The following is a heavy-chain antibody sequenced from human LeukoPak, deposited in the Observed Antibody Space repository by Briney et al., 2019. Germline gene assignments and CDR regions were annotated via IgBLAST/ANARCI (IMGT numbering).Heavy chain of an antibody. J-gene: IGHJ4*02. Sequence: PGGSLRLSCAASGFTFSTYWMGWVRQAPGKGLEWVANIKQDGSEKNYVDSVKGRFTISRDNAKKSLYLQMNSLRAEDTAVYYCARSGAVAGHFDYWGQGTLVTVSS. CDR2: IKQDGSEK. CDR3: ARSGAVAGHFDY. CDR1: GFTFSTYW. D-gene: IGHD6-19*01. V-gene: IGHV3-7*01.